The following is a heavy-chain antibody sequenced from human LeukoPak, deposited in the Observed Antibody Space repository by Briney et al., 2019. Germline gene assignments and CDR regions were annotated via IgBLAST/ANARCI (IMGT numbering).Heavy chain of an antibody. CDR1: GFIFSDHY. CDR2: SRDKANSYTT. CDR3: ARSRDSYGDYGGGALEI. J-gene: IGHJ3*02. D-gene: IGHD4-17*01. V-gene: IGHV3-72*01. Sequence: GGSLRLSCTASGFIFSDHYMDWVRQAPGKGLEWVGRSRDKANSYTTEYAASVKGRFTISRDDAKSSLYLQVNSLKTEDTAVYYCARSRDSYGDYGGGALEIWGQGTMVTVSS.